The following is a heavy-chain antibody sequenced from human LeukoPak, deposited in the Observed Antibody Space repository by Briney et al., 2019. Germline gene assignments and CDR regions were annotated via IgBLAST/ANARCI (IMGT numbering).Heavy chain of an antibody. CDR2: ISGSGSTI. J-gene: IGHJ3*02. V-gene: IGHV3-48*03. CDR1: GFTFSNYE. D-gene: IGHD3-10*01. Sequence: GGSLSLSCAASGFTFSNYEINWVRQAPWKGLEWVSYISGSGSTIYYADSVKGRFTISRDNAKNLLYLQMNSLRAEDTAVYYCARDFQPIFTMDREASTSDAVDIWGQGTMVTVSS. CDR3: ARDFQPIFTMDREASTSDAVDI.